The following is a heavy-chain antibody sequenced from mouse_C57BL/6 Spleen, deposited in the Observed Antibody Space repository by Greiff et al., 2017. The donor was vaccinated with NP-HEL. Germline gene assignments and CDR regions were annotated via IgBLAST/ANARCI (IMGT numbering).Heavy chain of an antibody. D-gene: IGHD3-3*01. CDR1: GFTFSSYA. V-gene: IGHV5-4*01. J-gene: IGHJ2*01. CDR2: ISDGGSYT. Sequence: EVHLVESGGGLVKPGGSLKLSCAASGFTFSSYAMSWVRQTPEKRLEWVATISDGGSYTYYPDNVKGRFTISRDNAKNNLYLQMSHLKSEDTAMYYCARDRGGPGQLDYWGQGTTLTVSS. CDR3: ARDRGGPGQLDY.